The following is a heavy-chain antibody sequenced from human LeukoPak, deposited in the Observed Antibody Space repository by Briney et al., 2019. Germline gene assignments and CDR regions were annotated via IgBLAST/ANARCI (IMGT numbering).Heavy chain of an antibody. Sequence: GASVKVSCKASGGTFSSYAISWVRQAPGQGLEWMGGIIPIFGTANYAQKFQGRVTITTDESTSTAYMELSSLRSEDTAVYYCARGVDYTNNWYSLDYWGQGTLVTVSS. CDR2: IIPIFGTA. CDR1: GGTFSSYA. D-gene: IGHD6-13*01. J-gene: IGHJ4*02. V-gene: IGHV1-69*05. CDR3: ARGVDYTNNWYSLDY.